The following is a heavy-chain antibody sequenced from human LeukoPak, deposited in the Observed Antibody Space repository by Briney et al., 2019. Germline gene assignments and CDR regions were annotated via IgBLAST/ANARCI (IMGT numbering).Heavy chain of an antibody. J-gene: IGHJ4*02. CDR3: ARGTVVTPTGCDY. CDR1: GGSISSGDYY. V-gene: IGHV4-61*08. CDR2: IYYSGST. D-gene: IGHD4-23*01. Sequence: SETLSLTCTVSGGSISSGDYYWSWIRQPPGKGLEWIGYIYYSGSTNYNPSLKSRVTISVDTSKNQFSLKLSSVTAADTAVYYCARGTVVTPTGCDYWGQGTLVTVSS.